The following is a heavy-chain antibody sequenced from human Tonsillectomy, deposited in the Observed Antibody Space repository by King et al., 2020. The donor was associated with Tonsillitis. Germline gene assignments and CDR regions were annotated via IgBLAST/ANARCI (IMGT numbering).Heavy chain of an antibody. Sequence: VQLVESGGGLVKPGGSLRLSCAASGFTFSNAWMSWVRQAPGKGLEWVGRIKSKTDGETTDYAAPVKGRFTISRHDSKNTLYLQMNSLKTEDTAVYYCTTDLTNRGQGTLVTVSS. J-gene: IGHJ4*02. CDR3: TTDLTN. D-gene: IGHD3-9*01. CDR1: GFTFSNAW. V-gene: IGHV3-15*01. CDR2: IKSKTDGETT.